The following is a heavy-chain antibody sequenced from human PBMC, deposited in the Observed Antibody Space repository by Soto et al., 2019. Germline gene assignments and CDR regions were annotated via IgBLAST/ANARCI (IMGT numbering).Heavy chain of an antibody. V-gene: IGHV1-18*04. J-gene: IGHJ4*02. CDR1: GYTFTSYG. D-gene: IGHD3-22*01. CDR3: ARDSLAHDTYYYDSSGYYSDY. CDR2: ISAYNGNT. Sequence: ASVEVSCKASGYTFTSYGISWVRQAPGQGLEWMGWISAYNGNTNYAQKLRGRVTMTTDTSTSTAYMELRSLRSDDTAVYYCARDSLAHDTYYYDSSGYYSDYWGQGTLVTVSS.